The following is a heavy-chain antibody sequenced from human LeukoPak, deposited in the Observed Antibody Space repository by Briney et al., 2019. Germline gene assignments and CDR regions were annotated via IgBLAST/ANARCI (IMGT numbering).Heavy chain of an antibody. V-gene: IGHV3-21*01. D-gene: IGHD6-19*01. CDR3: AGSSGYYYYGMDV. CDR1: GFTFSTYS. J-gene: IGHJ6*02. Sequence: GGSLRLSCAASGFTFSTYSMNWVRQAPGKGLEWVSSISSRSSYIYYADSVKGRFTISRDNAKNSLYLQMNSLRAEDTAVYYCAGSSGYYYYGMDVWGQGTTVTVSS. CDR2: ISSRSSYI.